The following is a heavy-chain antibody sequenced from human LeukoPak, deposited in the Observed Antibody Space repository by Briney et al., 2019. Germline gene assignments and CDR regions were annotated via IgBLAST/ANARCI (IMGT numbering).Heavy chain of an antibody. Sequence: GGSLRLSCAASGFTFSSYSMNWVRQAPGKGLEWVSYISSSSSTTHYADSVKGRFTISRDNSKNTLYLQMNSLRAEDTAVYYCAKDHVHSNSDYWGQGTLVTVSS. CDR1: GFTFSSYS. CDR2: ISSSSSTT. CDR3: AKDHVHSNSDY. V-gene: IGHV3-48*01. D-gene: IGHD4-4*01. J-gene: IGHJ4*02.